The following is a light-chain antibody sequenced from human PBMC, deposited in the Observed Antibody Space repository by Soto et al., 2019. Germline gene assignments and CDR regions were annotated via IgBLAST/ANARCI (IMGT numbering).Light chain of an antibody. CDR2: AAS. V-gene: IGKV1-39*01. CDR3: QQSDSTPLT. Sequence: DIQMTQSPSSLSASVGDRVTITCRASQSISSYLNWYQQKPGKAPKLLIYAASSLQSGVPSRFSGSGSGTDFTLTISSLQPEEFATYYCQQSDSTPLTFGGGTKGEIK. CDR1: QSISSY. J-gene: IGKJ4*01.